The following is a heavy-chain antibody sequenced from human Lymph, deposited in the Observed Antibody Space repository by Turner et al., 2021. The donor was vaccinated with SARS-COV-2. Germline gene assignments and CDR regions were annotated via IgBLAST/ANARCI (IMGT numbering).Heavy chain of an antibody. CDR2: IKQDGSEK. Sequence: EVQLVESGGGLVQPGGSLRLSCAASGFTFSLYVMSWVRQAPGKGLEWVANIKQDGSEKYYVDSVNGRVTISRDNAKNSLYLQMNSLRAEDTAVYYCARVEMATISFDYWGQGTLVPVSS. V-gene: IGHV3-7*01. J-gene: IGHJ4*02. CDR1: GFTFSLYV. CDR3: ARVEMATISFDY.